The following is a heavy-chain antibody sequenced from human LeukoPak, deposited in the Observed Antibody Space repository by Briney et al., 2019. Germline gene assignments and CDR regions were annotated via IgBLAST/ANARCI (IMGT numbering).Heavy chain of an antibody. D-gene: IGHD7-27*01. V-gene: IGHV3-33*01. CDR1: GLTFSSYG. J-gene: IGHJ2*01. CDR2: IWYDGSNK. Sequence: GGSLRLSCAASGLTFSSYGMHWVRQAPREELEWVAVIWYDGSNKYYADSVKGRFTVSRDNSKNTLYLQMNSLRAEDTAVYYCARGLGLWYFDLWGRGTLVTVSS. CDR3: ARGLGLWYFDL.